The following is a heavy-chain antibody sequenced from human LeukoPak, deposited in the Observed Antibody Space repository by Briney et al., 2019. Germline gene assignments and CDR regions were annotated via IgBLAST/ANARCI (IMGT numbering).Heavy chain of an antibody. CDR1: GFTFSSYG. CDR2: ISNDGSKK. J-gene: IGHJ4*02. V-gene: IGHV3-30*18. CDR3: AKDRYSYAFEYSDS. D-gene: IGHD5-18*01. Sequence: GGSLRLSCAASGFTFSSYGMHWVRQAPGKGLDWVAVISNDGSKKYYADSVKGRFTISRDNSKNTLSLQVSSLRTEDTAVYYCAKDRYSYAFEYSDSWGQGTLVTVSS.